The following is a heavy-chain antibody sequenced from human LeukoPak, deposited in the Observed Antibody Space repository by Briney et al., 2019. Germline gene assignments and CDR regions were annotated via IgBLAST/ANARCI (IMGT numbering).Heavy chain of an antibody. J-gene: IGHJ4*02. CDR3: ATEKNWPLDS. CDR2: IKPDGSEA. V-gene: IGHV3-7*01. CDR1: GFTLSHYW. Sequence: GRSLRLSCAASGFTLSHYWMSWVSHAPGKGREWVANIKPDGSEAYYVDSVKGRFTISRHNAKNSLSLQMNSLRAEDTAVYYCATEKNWPLDSWGEGTLVTVSS.